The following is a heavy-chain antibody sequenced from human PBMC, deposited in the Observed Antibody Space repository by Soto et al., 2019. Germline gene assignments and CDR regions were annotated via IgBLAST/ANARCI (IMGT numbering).Heavy chain of an antibody. J-gene: IGHJ5*02. CDR2: IIPILGTA. CDR1: GGTFSSYA. Sequence: QVQLVQSGAEVKKPGSSVKVSCKASGGTFSSYAISWVRQAPGQGLEWMGVIIPILGTANYAQKFQGRVRSTAYEYTSPDGMELSGGRSEDTGVYCCPRDVYCRGGSCNGGWSDSAYNWFAPWVEGTLVTVSS. V-gene: IGHV1-69*12. CDR3: PRDVYCRGGSCNGGWSDSAYNWFAP. D-gene: IGHD2-15*01.